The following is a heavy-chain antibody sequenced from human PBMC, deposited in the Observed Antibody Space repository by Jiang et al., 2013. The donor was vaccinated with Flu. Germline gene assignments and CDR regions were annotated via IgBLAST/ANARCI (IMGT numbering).Heavy chain of an antibody. J-gene: IGHJ6*02. CDR3: ARDLITMIYHYGMDV. D-gene: IGHD3-22*01. CDR1: GFSITSGYY. V-gene: IGHV4-38-2*02. Sequence: LLKPSETLSLNCAVSGFSITSGYYWGWIRQPPGKGLEWIGSIYQSGKTFYNPSLRSRVTMSVDTSKNQFSLKLSSVTAADTAVYYCARDLITMIYHYGMDVWGQGTTVTVSS. CDR2: IYQSGKT.